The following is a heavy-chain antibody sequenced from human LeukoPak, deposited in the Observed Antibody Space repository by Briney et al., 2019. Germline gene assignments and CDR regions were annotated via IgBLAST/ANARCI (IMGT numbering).Heavy chain of an antibody. V-gene: IGHV3-30-3*01. J-gene: IGHJ3*01. D-gene: IGHD3-3*01. CDR1: GFTFSSYA. CDR3: ARKGVNSPDDTFDV. CDR2: ISYGGDDGSNI. Sequence: GGSLRLSCAASGFTFSSYAMHWVRQAPGKGLEWVAVISYGGDDGSNIYYADFVKGRFTISRDNSKSTLYLQMNSLRPEDTAVYYCARKGVNSPDDTFDVWGQGTMVTVSS.